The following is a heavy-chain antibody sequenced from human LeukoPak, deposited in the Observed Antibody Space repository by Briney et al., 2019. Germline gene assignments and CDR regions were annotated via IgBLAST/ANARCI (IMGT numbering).Heavy chain of an antibody. J-gene: IGHJ5*02. CDR3: ARDRGSGPNWFDP. V-gene: IGHV1-18*01. Sequence: ASVKVSCKASGYTFSSYGISWVRQAPGQGLEWMGWISAYNDNTNYAQKLQGRVTMTTDTSTSTAYMELRSLRSDDTAMYYCARDRGSGPNWFDPWGQGTLVTVSS. CDR1: GYTFSSYG. D-gene: IGHD6-19*01. CDR2: ISAYNDNT.